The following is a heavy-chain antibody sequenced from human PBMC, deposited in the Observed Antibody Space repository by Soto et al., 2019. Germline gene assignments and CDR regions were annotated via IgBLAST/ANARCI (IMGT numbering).Heavy chain of an antibody. V-gene: IGHV4-59*01. CDR3: ARDREETPPYYYAMDV. D-gene: IGHD2-15*01. CDR2: IYYSGST. J-gene: IGHJ6*02. Sequence: QVQLQESGPGLVKPSETLSLTCTVSGGSISSYYWSWIRQPPGKGLEWIGYIYYSGSTKYNPSLKSRVTISLDTSKNQFSLKLTSVTAADTAVYYCARDREETPPYYYAMDVWGQGTTLTVSS. CDR1: GGSISSYY.